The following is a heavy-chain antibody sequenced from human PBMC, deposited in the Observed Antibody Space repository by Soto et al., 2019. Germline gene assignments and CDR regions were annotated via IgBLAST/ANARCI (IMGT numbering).Heavy chain of an antibody. V-gene: IGHV1-2*02. CDR2: INPNSGGT. D-gene: IGHD1-1*01. Sequence: ASVKVSCKASGYTFTGYYIHWVRQAPGQGLEWMGWINPNSGGTNFAQKFQGRVTVTRDTSISTAYMELNTLKSDDSALYYCVRDTGRSLASVRFDAWGQGTLVTVSS. CDR1: GYTFTGYY. J-gene: IGHJ4*02. CDR3: VRDTGRSLASVRFDA.